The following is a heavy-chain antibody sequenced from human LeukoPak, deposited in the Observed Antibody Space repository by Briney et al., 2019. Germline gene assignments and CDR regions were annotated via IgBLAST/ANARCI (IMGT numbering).Heavy chain of an antibody. V-gene: IGHV3-7*03. CDR2: INSDGSEG. D-gene: IGHD6-6*01. CDR3: ARSSYSSSSSV. J-gene: IGHJ3*01. CDR1: GFTFSGFW. Sequence: GGSLRLSCAVSGFTFSGFWMSWPRQAPGKGLEWVASINSDGSEGYYADVVKGRFTISRDNAKNSLYLQINSLRAEDTAVYYCARSSYSSSSSVWGQGTMVTVSS.